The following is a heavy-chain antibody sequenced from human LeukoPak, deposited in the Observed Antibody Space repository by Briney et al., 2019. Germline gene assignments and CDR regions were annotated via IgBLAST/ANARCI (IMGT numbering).Heavy chain of an antibody. V-gene: IGHV4-59*08. Sequence: SETLSLTCTVSGGSISSYYWSWIRQPPGKGLEWIGYIYYSGSTNYNPSLKSRVTISVDTSKNQFSLKLSSVTAADTAVYYCARQTTVVTHFDYWGQGTLVTVSS. J-gene: IGHJ4*02. CDR3: ARQTTVVTHFDY. CDR1: GGSISSYY. CDR2: IYYSGST. D-gene: IGHD4-23*01.